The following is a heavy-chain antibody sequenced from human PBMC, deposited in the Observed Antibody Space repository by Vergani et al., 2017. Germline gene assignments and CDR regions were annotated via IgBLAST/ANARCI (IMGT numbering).Heavy chain of an antibody. CDR2: LTGGGGST. V-gene: IGHV3-23*01. CDR1: GFTFSTYA. Sequence: EVQLLESGGSLKQPGGSVRLPCAASGFTFSTYAMHWVRQAPGKGLEWVSALTGGGGSTYYADSFKGRVIISRDNSRDTLYLQMNSLRPEDTATYYCVKDAGSYENFFYDWCQGTLVTVSS. CDR3: VKDAGSYENFFYD. J-gene: IGHJ4*02. D-gene: IGHD1-26*01.